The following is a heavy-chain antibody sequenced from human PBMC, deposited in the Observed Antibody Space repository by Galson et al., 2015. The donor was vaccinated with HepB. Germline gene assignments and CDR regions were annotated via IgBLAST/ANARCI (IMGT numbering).Heavy chain of an antibody. D-gene: IGHD5-12*01. J-gene: IGHJ5*02. Sequence: SLRLSCAASGFRFGNYWMHWVRQVPGKGLEWISRINTFGNEIKYADSVRGRFATSRDNAKNILYLQMYSLGAEDTGLYYCARRGGSTWFPGSGYFDLWGQGILVTVSS. CDR3: ARRGGSTWFPGSGYFDL. CDR1: GFRFGNYW. CDR2: INTFGNEI. V-gene: IGHV3-74*03.